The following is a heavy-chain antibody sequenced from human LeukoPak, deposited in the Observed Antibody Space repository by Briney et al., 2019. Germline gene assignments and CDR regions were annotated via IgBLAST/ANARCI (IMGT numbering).Heavy chain of an antibody. CDR3: ARDERDYYDSSGYFDY. CDR2: INPTSGST. Sequence: ASVKVTCKASGYTLTSHYIHWVRQAPGQGLEWMGIINPTSGSTNYAQKFQGRVTMTRDTSTSTVHMELSSLRSEDTAVYYCARDERDYYDSSGYFDYWGQGTLVTVSS. D-gene: IGHD3-22*01. V-gene: IGHV1-46*01. J-gene: IGHJ4*02. CDR1: GYTLTSHY.